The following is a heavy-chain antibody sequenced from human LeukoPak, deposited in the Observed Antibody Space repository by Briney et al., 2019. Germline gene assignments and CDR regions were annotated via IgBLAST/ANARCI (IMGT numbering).Heavy chain of an antibody. V-gene: IGHV1-18*01. CDR3: ARVFTYYYDSSGPEHFDY. CDR2: ISAYNGNT. Sequence: GASVKVSCKASGYTFTSYGISWVRQAPGQGLECMGWISAYNGNTNYAQKLQGRVTMTTDTSTNTAYMELRSLRSDDTAVYYCARVFTYYYDSSGPEHFDYWGRGTLVTVSS. J-gene: IGHJ4*02. CDR1: GYTFTSYG. D-gene: IGHD3-22*01.